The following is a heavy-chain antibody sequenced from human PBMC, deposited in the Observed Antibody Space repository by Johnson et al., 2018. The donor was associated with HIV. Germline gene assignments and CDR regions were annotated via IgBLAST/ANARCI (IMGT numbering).Heavy chain of an antibody. J-gene: IGHJ3*02. CDR1: GFTFRTFP. Sequence: QVQLVESGGGVVQPGRSLRLSCAASGFTFRTFPMPWVRQAPGKGLEWMAFISYNEDKKYYADSVKGRFTISRDNSKNILYLQMNSLRAEDTATYYRAMDRLVIDAFDIWGQGTMVTVSS. CDR2: ISYNEDKK. CDR3: AMDRLVIDAFDI. D-gene: IGHD2-21*01. V-gene: IGHV3-30*04.